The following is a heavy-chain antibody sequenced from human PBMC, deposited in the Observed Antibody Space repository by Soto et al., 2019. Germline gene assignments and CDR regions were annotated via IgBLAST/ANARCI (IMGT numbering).Heavy chain of an antibody. CDR3: AREGPVPPYYFYDY. CDR1: GFTFSTYT. Sequence: VGSLRLSCAASGFTFSTYTMNWVRQAPGKGLEGVSYISGSGSTIYYADSVEGRFTASRDNARNSLYLQMNSLRDEDTAWYYCAREGPVPPYYFYDYWGQGPLVTVSS. J-gene: IGHJ4*02. D-gene: IGHD3-10*01. V-gene: IGHV3-48*02. CDR2: ISGSGSTI.